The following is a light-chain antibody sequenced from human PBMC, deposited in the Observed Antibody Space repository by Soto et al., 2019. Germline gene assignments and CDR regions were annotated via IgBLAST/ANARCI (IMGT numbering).Light chain of an antibody. Sequence: EIVMTQSPATLSVSPGERATLSCRASQSVRTNLAWYQQTPGQAPRLLIYGASTRATGIPDRFRGSGSGTEFTLTISSLQSEDFASYYCQQYDAWPRTFGQGTKVEIK. CDR1: QSVRTN. CDR3: QQYDAWPRT. CDR2: GAS. V-gene: IGKV3-15*01. J-gene: IGKJ1*01.